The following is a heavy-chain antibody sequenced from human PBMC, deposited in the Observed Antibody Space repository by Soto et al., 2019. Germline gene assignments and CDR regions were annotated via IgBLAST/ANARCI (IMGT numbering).Heavy chain of an antibody. J-gene: IGHJ4*02. V-gene: IGHV4-59*08. D-gene: IGHD3-9*01. CDR1: GGSISSYY. CDR3: ARHKKLRYFDWLLPIDY. CDR2: IYYSGST. Sequence: SETLSLTCTVSGGSISSYYWSWIRQPPGKGLEWIGYIYYSGSTNYNPSPKSRVTISVDTSKNQFSLKLSSVTAADTAVYYCARHKKLRYFDWLLPIDYWGQGTLVTVSS.